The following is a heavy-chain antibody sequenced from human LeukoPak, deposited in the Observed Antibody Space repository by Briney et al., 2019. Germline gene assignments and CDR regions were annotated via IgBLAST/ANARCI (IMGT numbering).Heavy chain of an antibody. V-gene: IGHV1-2*02. CDR2: INPNSGGT. J-gene: IGHJ4*02. Sequence: ASVKVSCKASGYTFNVYYLHCAPQAPGQGLEWMGWINPNSGGTNYAQKFQGRVTMTRDTSIRTAYMEMSRLRSDDNAVYYCARGGYYGNSGEHYLVYWGQGTLVTVSS. D-gene: IGHD3-22*01. CDR3: ARGGYYGNSGEHYLVY. CDR1: GYTFNVYY.